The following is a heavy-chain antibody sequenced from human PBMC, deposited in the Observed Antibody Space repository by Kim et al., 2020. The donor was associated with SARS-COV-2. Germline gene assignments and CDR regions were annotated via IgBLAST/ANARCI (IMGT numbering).Heavy chain of an antibody. CDR3: ARDSISDSSGYYSAGGAFDI. CDR2: IYYSGST. J-gene: IGHJ3*02. Sequence: SETLSLTCTVSGGSVSSGSYYWSWIRQPPGKGLEWIGYIYYSGSTNYNPSLKSRVTISVDTSKNQFSLKLSSVTAADTAVYYCARDSISDSSGYYSAGGAFDIWGQGTMVTVSS. D-gene: IGHD3-22*01. V-gene: IGHV4-61*01. CDR1: GGSVSSGSYY.